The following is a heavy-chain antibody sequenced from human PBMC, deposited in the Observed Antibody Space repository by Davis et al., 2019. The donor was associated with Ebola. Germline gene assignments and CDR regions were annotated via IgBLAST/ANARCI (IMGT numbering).Heavy chain of an antibody. J-gene: IGHJ4*02. Sequence: GESLKIPCSASGFTFSSYAMHWVRQAPGKGLESVSRIRTNGEDTYYAESVKGRFTISRDNSKDTLYLQMRSLRTEDTAVYYCVKDRFTVVVVHGGFDYWGQGTLVTVSS. D-gene: IGHD2-15*01. CDR2: IRTNGEDT. CDR3: VKDRFTVVVVHGGFDY. CDR1: GFTFSSYA. V-gene: IGHV3-64D*06.